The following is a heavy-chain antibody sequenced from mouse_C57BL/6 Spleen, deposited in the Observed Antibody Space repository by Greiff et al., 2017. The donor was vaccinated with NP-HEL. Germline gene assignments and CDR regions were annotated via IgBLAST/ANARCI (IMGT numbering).Heavy chain of an antibody. V-gene: IGHV1-64*01. CDR1: GYTFTSYD. Sequence: QVQLQQSGPELVKPGASVKLSCKASGYTFTSYDINWVKQRPGQGLEWIGMIHPNSGSTNYNEKFKSKATLTVDKSSSTAYMQLSSLTSEDSAVYYCARGLELTGDYWGQGTTLTVSS. CDR2: IHPNSGST. CDR3: ARGLELTGDY. J-gene: IGHJ2*01. D-gene: IGHD4-1*01.